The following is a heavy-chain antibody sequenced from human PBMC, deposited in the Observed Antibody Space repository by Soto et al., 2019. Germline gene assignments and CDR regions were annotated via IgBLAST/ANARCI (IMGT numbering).Heavy chain of an antibody. V-gene: IGHV3-23*01. Sequence: GGSLRLSCAASGFTFTDYALSWVRQAPGKGLEWVATISGIGGSTYLADSVKGRLSISRDNSKNTVSLLMNSLRAEDTAVYFCARGSSGYISSWYYFDYWGRGTLVTVS. D-gene: IGHD6-13*01. CDR1: GFTFTDYA. CDR3: ARGSSGYISSWYYFDY. CDR2: ISGIGGST. J-gene: IGHJ4*02.